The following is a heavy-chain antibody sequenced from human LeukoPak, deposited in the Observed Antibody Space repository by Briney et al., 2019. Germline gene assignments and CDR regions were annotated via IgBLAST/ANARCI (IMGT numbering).Heavy chain of an antibody. CDR1: GYSISSGYY. Sequence: SETLSLTCAVSGYSISSGYYWGWIRQPPGKGLEYIGSIYHTGNAYYNPSLKSRVAISVDTSKNQFSLQLSSVTAADSAVYFCVRYREGYNYVPHALDIWGQGTVVTVSS. V-gene: IGHV4-38-2*01. CDR3: VRYREGYNYVPHALDI. CDR2: IYHTGNA. D-gene: IGHD5-24*01. J-gene: IGHJ3*02.